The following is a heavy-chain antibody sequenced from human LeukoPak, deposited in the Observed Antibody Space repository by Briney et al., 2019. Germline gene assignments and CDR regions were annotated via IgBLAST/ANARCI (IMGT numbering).Heavy chain of an antibody. V-gene: IGHV3-23*01. J-gene: IGHJ6*03. Sequence: PGGSLRLSCAASGFTFSSYAMSWVRQAPGKGLEWVSAISGSGGSTYYADSVKGRFTISRDNSKNTLYLQMNSLRAEDTAVYYCARDRYYGSYYMDVWGKGTTVTISS. CDR2: ISGSGGST. CDR3: ARDRYYGSYYMDV. D-gene: IGHD3-10*01. CDR1: GFTFSSYA.